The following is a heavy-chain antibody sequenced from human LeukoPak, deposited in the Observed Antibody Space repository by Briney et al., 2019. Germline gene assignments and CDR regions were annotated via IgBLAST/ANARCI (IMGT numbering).Heavy chain of an antibody. CDR2: IIHIFGIA. Sequence: ASVKVSCKASGGTFSRYAISWVRQAPGQGLEWMGRIIHIFGIANYAQKFQGRVTITADKSTSTAYMELSSLRSEDTAVYYCARPRYCSSTSCSFDYWGQGTLVTVSS. CDR1: GGTFSRYA. CDR3: ARPRYCSSTSCSFDY. D-gene: IGHD2-2*01. J-gene: IGHJ4*02. V-gene: IGHV1-69*04.